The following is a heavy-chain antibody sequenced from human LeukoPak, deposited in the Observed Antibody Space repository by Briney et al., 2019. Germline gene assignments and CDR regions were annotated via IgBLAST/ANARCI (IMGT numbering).Heavy chain of an antibody. CDR3: ARDSGNYFIDY. Sequence: ASVKVSYKASGYTFTNYGISWLRQPPGQGVEWMGWISAYNGYTNNAQNLQGRVTMTRDTSTNTAYMQLRSLRSDDTAVYYCARDSGNYFIDYWGQGTLVTVSS. CDR2: ISAYNGYT. D-gene: IGHD1-26*01. V-gene: IGHV1-18*01. CDR1: GYTFTNYG. J-gene: IGHJ4*02.